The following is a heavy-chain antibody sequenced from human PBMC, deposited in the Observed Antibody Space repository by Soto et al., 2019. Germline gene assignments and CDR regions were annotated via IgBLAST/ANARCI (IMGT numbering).Heavy chain of an antibody. CDR1: GFSLTTGRMG. V-gene: IGHV2-26*01. CDR2: IFSDAER. Sequence: QVTLRESGPVLVKPTETLTLTCNVSGFSLTTGRMGVSWIRQPPGKALEWLAHIFSDAERSSSRSLQGRLTVSNVGSGSQVVLTMTNMDPVDTGTYCCVRMTADSYSSYYAMDVWGQGTTVTVSS. D-gene: IGHD2-21*02. CDR3: VRMTADSYSSYYAMDV. J-gene: IGHJ6*02.